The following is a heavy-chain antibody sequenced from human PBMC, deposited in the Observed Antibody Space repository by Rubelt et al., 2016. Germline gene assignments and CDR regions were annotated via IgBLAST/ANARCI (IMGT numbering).Heavy chain of an antibody. J-gene: IGHJ6*02. CDR2: ISSSSSYI. Sequence: EVQLVESGGGLVKPGGSLRLSCAASGFTFSSYSMNWVRQAPGKGLEWVSSISSSSSYIYYADSVKGRFTISRDNAKNSLYLQMNSLRAEDTAVDYCARDQSSSWGQGMDVWGQGTTVTVSS. CDR3: ARDQSSSWGQGMDV. CDR1: GFTFSSYS. D-gene: IGHD6-13*01. V-gene: IGHV3-21*01.